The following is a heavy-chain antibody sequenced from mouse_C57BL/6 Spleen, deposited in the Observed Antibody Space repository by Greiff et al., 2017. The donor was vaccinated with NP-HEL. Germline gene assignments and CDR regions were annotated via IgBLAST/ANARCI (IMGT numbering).Heavy chain of an antibody. V-gene: IGHV5-4*01. CDR1: GFTFSSYA. CDR2: ISDGGSYT. J-gene: IGHJ2*01. Sequence: EVKLVESGGGLVKPGGSLKLSCAASGFTFSSYAMSWVRQTPEKRLEWVATISDGGSYTYYPDNVKGRFTIARDNAKKNLYLQMSHLKSEDTAMYYCARDRGLLLPFDYWGQGTTLTVSS. CDR3: ARDRGLLLPFDY. D-gene: IGHD1-1*01.